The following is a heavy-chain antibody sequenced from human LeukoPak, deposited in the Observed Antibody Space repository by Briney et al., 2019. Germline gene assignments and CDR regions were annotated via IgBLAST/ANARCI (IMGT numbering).Heavy chain of an antibody. V-gene: IGHV3-66*01. CDR2: IYSGGGT. D-gene: IGHD2-21*02. J-gene: IGHJ6*02. CDR3: ARAPCGGDCYLKYGMDV. Sequence: PGGSLRLSCAASGFTVSSNYMSWVRQAPGKGLEWVSVIYSGGGTYYADSVRGRFTISRDNSKNTLYLQMNSLRAEDTAVYYCARAPCGGDCYLKYGMDVWGQGTTVNVSS. CDR1: GFTVSSNY.